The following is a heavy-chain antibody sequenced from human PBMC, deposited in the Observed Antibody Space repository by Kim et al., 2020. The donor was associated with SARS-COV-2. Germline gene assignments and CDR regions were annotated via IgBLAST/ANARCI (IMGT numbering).Heavy chain of an antibody. CDR1: GFTFSDYY. D-gene: IGHD5-12*01. J-gene: IGHJ4*02. Sequence: GVSLRLSCAASGFTFSDYYMSWIRQAPGKGLEWVSYISSSGSTIYYADSVKGRFTISRDNAKNSLYLQINSLRAEDTAVYYCARVGRWLQLGFDYWGQGTLVTVSS. CDR3: ARVGRWLQLGFDY. CDR2: ISSSGSTI. V-gene: IGHV3-11*04.